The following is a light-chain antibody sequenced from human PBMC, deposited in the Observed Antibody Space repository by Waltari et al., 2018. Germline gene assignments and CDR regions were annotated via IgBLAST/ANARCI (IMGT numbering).Light chain of an antibody. Sequence: EVVLTQSPATLSLSPGERATLSCRASQSVNNYLAWYQQKRGQAPRLLIYDASHRATGIPARFSGSGSGTDFTLTISSLEPEDFAVYYCQQRTNWQYTFGQGTKLEIK. CDR3: QQRTNWQYT. CDR2: DAS. J-gene: IGKJ2*01. CDR1: QSVNNY. V-gene: IGKV3-11*01.